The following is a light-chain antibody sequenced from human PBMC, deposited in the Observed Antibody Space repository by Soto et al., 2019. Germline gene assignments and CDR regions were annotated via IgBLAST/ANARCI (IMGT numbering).Light chain of an antibody. J-gene: IGKJ1*01. Sequence: DSHLTQSPSTLPASVGDRVTTTCRASQSISSWLAWYQQKPGKAPKVLIFDASSLESGVPSRFSGSGSATEFTLTISSLQPDDFATYYCQQYSTYPWTFGQATKVDIK. CDR3: QQYSTYPWT. CDR1: QSISSW. CDR2: DAS. V-gene: IGKV1-5*01.